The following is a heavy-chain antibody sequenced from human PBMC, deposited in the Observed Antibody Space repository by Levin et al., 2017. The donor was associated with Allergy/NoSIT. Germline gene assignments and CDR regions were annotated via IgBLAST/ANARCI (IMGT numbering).Heavy chain of an antibody. CDR2: IKQDGSEK. CDR3: ARDCGSWYYYYYGMDV. J-gene: IGHJ6*02. CDR1: GFTFSSYW. D-gene: IGHD6-13*01. Sequence: PGGSLRLSCAASGFTFSSYWMSWVRQAPGKGLEWVANIKQDGSEKYYVDSVKGRFTISRDNAKNSLYLQMNSLRAEDTAVYYCARDCGSWYYYYYGMDVWGQGTTVTVSS. V-gene: IGHV3-7*01.